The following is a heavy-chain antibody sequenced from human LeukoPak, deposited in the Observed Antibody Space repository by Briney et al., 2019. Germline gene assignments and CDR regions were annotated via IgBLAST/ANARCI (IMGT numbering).Heavy chain of an antibody. Sequence: GGSLRLSCAASGFILSSHGMSWVRQVPGKRLEWVSTVSFRGGTYYTDFVKGRFSTSRDNSKNTLLLQMNSMRVEDTAVYYCATTRPYGTTWAGAFEDWGQGTPVNVSS. CDR3: ATTRPYGTTWAGAFED. J-gene: IGHJ4*01. CDR1: GFILSSHG. V-gene: IGHV3-23*01. CDR2: VSFRGGT. D-gene: IGHD5-24*01.